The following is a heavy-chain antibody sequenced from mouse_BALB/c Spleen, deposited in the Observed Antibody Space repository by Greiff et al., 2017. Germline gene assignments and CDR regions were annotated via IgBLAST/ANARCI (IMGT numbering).Heavy chain of an antibody. CDR1: GFSLTGYG. V-gene: IGHV2-6-7*01. Sequence: QVQLKESGPGLVAPSQSLSITCTVSGFSLTGYGVNWVRQPPGKGLEWLGMIWGDGSTDYNSALKSRLSISKDNSKSQVFLKMNSLQTDDTARYYCASEASRRGFAYWGQGTLVTVSA. CDR3: ASEASRRGFAY. J-gene: IGHJ3*01. CDR2: IWGDGST.